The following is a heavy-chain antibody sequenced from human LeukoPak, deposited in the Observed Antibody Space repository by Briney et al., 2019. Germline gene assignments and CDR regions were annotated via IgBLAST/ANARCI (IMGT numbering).Heavy chain of an antibody. J-gene: IGHJ4*02. CDR3: ARGNILTGYCFDF. CDR2: IHYTGAT. Sequence: SETLSLTCAVYGGSITGYYWNWIRQTPGRGLEWVGEIHYTGATSYNPSLKSRATISTDTSKNQFYLRLSSVTAADTAVYYCARGNILTGYCFDFWGQGALVTVSS. CDR1: GGSITGYY. D-gene: IGHD3-9*01. V-gene: IGHV4-34*01.